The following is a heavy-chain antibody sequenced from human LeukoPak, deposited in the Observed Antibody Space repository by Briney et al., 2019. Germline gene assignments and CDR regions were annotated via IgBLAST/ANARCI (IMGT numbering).Heavy chain of an antibody. Sequence: GGSLRLSCAASGFTFSTYRMNWVRQAQGKGLEWVSSISTPGSAVYYADSVKGRFTISRDNAQNSLFLQMNSLKTEDTAVYYCTSDIYYYGSGDPKDYWGQGTLVTVSS. J-gene: IGHJ4*02. D-gene: IGHD3-10*01. CDR3: TSDIYYYGSGDPKDY. CDR2: ISTPGSAV. CDR1: GFTFSTYR. V-gene: IGHV3-21*03.